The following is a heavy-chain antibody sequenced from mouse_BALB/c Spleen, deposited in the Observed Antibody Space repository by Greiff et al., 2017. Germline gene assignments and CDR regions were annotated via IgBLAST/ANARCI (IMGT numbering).Heavy chain of an antibody. CDR3: ARERGGNSFAY. Sequence: EVKLMESGGGLVKPGGSLKLSCAASGFTFSSYAMSWVRQTPEKRLEWVASISSGGSTYYPDSVKGRFTISRDNARNILYLQMSSLRSEDTAMYYCARERGGNSFAYWGQGTLVTVSA. CDR2: ISSGGST. V-gene: IGHV5-6-5*01. J-gene: IGHJ3*01. D-gene: IGHD2-1*01. CDR1: GFTFSSYA.